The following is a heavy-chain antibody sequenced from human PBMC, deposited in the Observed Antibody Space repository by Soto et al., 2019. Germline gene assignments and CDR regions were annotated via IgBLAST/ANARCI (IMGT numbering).Heavy chain of an antibody. V-gene: IGHV3-48*02. D-gene: IGHD2-2*01. CDR2: ISSSSSTI. CDR3: ARESAALNWFDP. J-gene: IGHJ5*02. Sequence: EVPLVESGGGLVQPGGSLRLSCAASGFTFSSYSMNWVRQAPGKGLEWVSYISSSSSTIYYADSVKGRVTISRDNAKNSLYLQMNSLRDEDTAVYYCARESAALNWFDPWGQGTLVTVSS. CDR1: GFTFSSYS.